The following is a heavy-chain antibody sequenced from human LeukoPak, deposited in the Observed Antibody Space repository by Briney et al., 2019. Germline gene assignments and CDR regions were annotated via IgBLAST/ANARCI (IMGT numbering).Heavy chain of an antibody. CDR2: IIPIFGTA. CDR3: ARDPYDFWSGYAYYFDY. V-gene: IGHV1-69*06. D-gene: IGHD3-3*01. Sequence: SVKVSCKASGGTFSSYAISWVRQAPGQGLEWMGGIIPIFGTANYAQKFQGRVTITADKSTGTAYMELSSLRSEDTAVYYCARDPYDFWSGYAYYFDYWGQGTLVTVSS. CDR1: GGTFSSYA. J-gene: IGHJ4*02.